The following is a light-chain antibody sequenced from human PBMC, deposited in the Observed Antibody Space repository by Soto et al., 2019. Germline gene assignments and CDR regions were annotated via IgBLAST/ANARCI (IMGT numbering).Light chain of an antibody. J-gene: IGKJ1*01. CDR2: DAS. CDR1: QSVSSY. V-gene: IGKV3-11*01. CDR3: QQRSNWWT. Sequence: EIVLTQSPATLSLSPGERATLSCRASQSVSSYLAWYQQKPGQAPRLLIYDASNRATGIPARFSGSGSGTDLTLTISSLEPEYFAVYYCQQRSNWWTFGQGTKVEIK.